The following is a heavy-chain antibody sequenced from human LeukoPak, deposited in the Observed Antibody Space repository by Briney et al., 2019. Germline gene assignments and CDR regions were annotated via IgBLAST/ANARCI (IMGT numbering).Heavy chain of an antibody. D-gene: IGHD6-13*01. Sequence: GGSLRLSCAASGFTVSSNYMSWVRQAPGKGLEWVSVIYSGGSTYYADSVKGRFTISRDNSKNTLYLQMNSLRAEDTAVYHCAKANSSSWYNAFDIWGQGTMVTVSS. J-gene: IGHJ3*02. CDR3: AKANSSSWYNAFDI. V-gene: IGHV3-53*01. CDR2: IYSGGST. CDR1: GFTVSSNY.